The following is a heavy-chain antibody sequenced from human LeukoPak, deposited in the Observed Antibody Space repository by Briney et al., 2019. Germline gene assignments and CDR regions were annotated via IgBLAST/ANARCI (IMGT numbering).Heavy chain of an antibody. CDR3: AKGLRYFDWLGIDY. J-gene: IGHJ4*02. D-gene: IGHD3-9*01. V-gene: IGHV3-23*01. CDR2: ISGSGGST. Sequence: GGSLRLSCAASGFTFSSYAMSWVRQAPGKGLEWVSAISGSGGSTYYADSVKGRFTISRDNSKNTLYLQMNSLRAEDTAVYYCAKGLRYFDWLGIDYWGQGTLVTVSS. CDR1: GFTFSSYA.